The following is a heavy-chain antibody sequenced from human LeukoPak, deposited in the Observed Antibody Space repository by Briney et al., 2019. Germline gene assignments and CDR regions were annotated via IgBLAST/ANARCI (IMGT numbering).Heavy chain of an antibody. J-gene: IGHJ4*02. CDR2: IKKDGSEK. D-gene: IGHD6-13*01. CDR1: GFTFSSYW. CDR3: GRGGYTSSWYWVD. V-gene: IGHV3-7*01. Sequence: QPGGSLRLSCAASGFTFSSYWMSWVRQAPGKGLEWVANIKKDGSEKYYVDSVKGRFTVSRDNAKSSLFLQMNNLRVDDTAVYYRGRGGYTSSWYWVDWGQGTQVTVSS.